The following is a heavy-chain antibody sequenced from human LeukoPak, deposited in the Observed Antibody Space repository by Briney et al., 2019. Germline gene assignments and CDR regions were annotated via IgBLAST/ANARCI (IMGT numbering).Heavy chain of an antibody. J-gene: IGHJ4*02. V-gene: IGHV3-72*01. CDR3: VRVTSSGSYSFDY. CDR2: IRKKVNSYTT. D-gene: IGHD1-26*01. CDR1: GFTLSDHF. Sequence: PGGSLRLSCAASGFTLSDHFMDWVRQAPGKGLERVGRIRKKVNSYTTEYAAAVKGRFTISRDDSKNSLYLQMNSLKTEDTAVYYCVRVTSSGSYSFDYWGQGTLVTVSS.